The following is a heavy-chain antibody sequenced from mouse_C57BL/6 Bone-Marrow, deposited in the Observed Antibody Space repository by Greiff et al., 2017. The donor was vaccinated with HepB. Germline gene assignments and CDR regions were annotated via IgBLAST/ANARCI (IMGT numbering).Heavy chain of an antibody. CDR2: ISNGGGST. CDR3: ANYYGSSNGAMDY. Sequence: EVQGVESGGGLVQPGGSLKLSCAASGFTFSDYYMYWVRQTPEKRLEWVAYISNGGGSTYYPDTVKGRFTISRDNAKNTLYLQMSRLKSEDTAMYYCANYYGSSNGAMDYWGQGTSVTVSS. J-gene: IGHJ4*01. V-gene: IGHV5-12*01. CDR1: GFTFSDYY. D-gene: IGHD1-1*01.